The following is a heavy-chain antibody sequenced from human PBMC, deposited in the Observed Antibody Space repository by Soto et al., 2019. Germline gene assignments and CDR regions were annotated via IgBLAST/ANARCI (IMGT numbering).Heavy chain of an antibody. CDR2: VNPHTGGT. CDR3: ARVMAYGQQLVPFDY. D-gene: IGHD6-13*01. Sequence: ASVKVSCKTSGYTFIGYYLNWVRQAPGQGLEWMGWVNPHTGGTHYAQKFDGRVTMTRDTSTYTAYMELSGLKFDDTATYFCARVMAYGQQLVPFDYCGQGTLVTVSS. CDR1: GYTFIGYY. J-gene: IGHJ4*02. V-gene: IGHV1-2*02.